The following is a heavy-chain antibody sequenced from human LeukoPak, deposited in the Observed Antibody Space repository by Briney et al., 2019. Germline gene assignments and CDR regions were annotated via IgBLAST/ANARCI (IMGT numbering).Heavy chain of an antibody. V-gene: IGHV4-30-2*01. Sequence: SETLSLTCAVSGGSISSGGYSWSWIRQPPGKGLEWIGYIYHSGSTYYNPSLKSRVTISVDRSKNQFSLKLSSVTAADTAVYYCPRVAVGYSYFFDYGGKGPLVTVPS. CDR1: GGSISSGGYS. D-gene: IGHD5-18*01. CDR3: PRVAVGYSYFFDY. J-gene: IGHJ4*02. CDR2: IYHSGST.